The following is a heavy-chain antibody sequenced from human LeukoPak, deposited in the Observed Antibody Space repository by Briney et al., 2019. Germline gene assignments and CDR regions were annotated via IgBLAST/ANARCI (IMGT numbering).Heavy chain of an antibody. J-gene: IGHJ4*02. Sequence: SETLSLTCAVYGGSFSGYYWSWIRQPPGKGLEWIGEINHSGSTNYNPSLKSRVTISVDTSKNQFSLKLSSVTAADTAVYYCASYSSGWYYGLFDYWGQGTLVTVSS. CDR1: GGSFSGYY. D-gene: IGHD6-19*01. CDR2: INHSGST. CDR3: ASYSSGWYYGLFDY. V-gene: IGHV4-34*01.